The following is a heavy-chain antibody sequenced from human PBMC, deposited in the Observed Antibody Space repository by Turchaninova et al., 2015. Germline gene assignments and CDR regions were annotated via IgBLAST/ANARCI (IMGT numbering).Heavy chain of an antibody. CDR1: RGSTKCVDYS. J-gene: IGHJ5*02. V-gene: IGHV4-30-4*01. CDR3: ARLSMRYLFDP. D-gene: IGHD2/OR15-2a*01. CDR2: IYSSGRT. Sequence: VQLQESGPGLGKPLPTRSLPCIVLRGSTKCVDYSVRWIRLPPGKGLDWMGNIYSSGRTYYNASLKSRVSMSVDTSRDQFSLKLRSVTAADTAMYYCARLSMRYLFDPWGQGTLVTVSS.